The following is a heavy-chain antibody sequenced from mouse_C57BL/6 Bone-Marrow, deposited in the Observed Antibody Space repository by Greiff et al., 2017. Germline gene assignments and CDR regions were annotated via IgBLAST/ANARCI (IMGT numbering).Heavy chain of an antibody. Sequence: VQLQQSGAELARPGASVKLSCKASGYTFTSYGISWVKQRTGQGLEWIGEISPRSGNTYYNDKFKGKATLTADKSSSTAYMELRSLTAEDSAVYFCARKLVREENYFDYWGQGTTLTVSS. CDR1: GYTFTSYG. CDR3: ARKLVREENYFDY. CDR2: ISPRSGNT. V-gene: IGHV1-81*01. J-gene: IGHJ2*01. D-gene: IGHD1-3*01.